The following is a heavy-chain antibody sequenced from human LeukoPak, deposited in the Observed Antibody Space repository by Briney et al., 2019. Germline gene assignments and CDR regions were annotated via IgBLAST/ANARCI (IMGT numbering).Heavy chain of an antibody. CDR3: ARNGNWNYVDY. CDR1: GGTISSYY. D-gene: IGHD1-1*01. CDR2: IYYNGNT. Sequence: SETLSITCNASGGTISSYYWSWIRQPPGKTLEWIGYIYYNGNTNYIPSLKSRVTISVDTSKNQFSLRLSSVTAADTAVYYCARNGNWNYVDYWGQGTLVTVSS. V-gene: IGHV4-59*08. J-gene: IGHJ4*02.